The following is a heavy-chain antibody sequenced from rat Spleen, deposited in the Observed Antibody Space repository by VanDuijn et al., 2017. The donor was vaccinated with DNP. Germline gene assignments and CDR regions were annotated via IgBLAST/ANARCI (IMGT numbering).Heavy chain of an antibody. V-gene: IGHV5S10*01. CDR3: ATLGVGTYYGDY. CDR1: GFTFSNHG. D-gene: IGHD5-1*01. J-gene: IGHJ2*01. CDR2: IIYDGSRT. Sequence: EVQLVESGGGLVQPGRSLKLSCAASGFTFSNHGMAWVRQAPKKGLEWVATIIYDGSRTYYRDSVKGRYTISRDNAKSTLYLQMDSLRSEDTATYYCATLGVGTYYGDYWGQGVMVTVSS.